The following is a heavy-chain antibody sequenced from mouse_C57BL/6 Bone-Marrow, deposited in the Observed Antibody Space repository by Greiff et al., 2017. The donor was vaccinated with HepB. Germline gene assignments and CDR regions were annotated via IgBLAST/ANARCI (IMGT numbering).Heavy chain of an antibody. CDR2: ISSGSSTI. D-gene: IGHD1-1*01. J-gene: IGHJ4*01. CDR3: ARQGNYGSSPYAMDY. CDR1: GFTFSDYG. V-gene: IGHV5-17*01. Sequence: EVHLVESGGGLVKPGGSLKLSCAASGFTFSDYGMHWVRQAPEKGLEWVAYISSGSSTIYYADTVKGRFTISRDNAKNTLFLQMTSLRSEDTAMYYCARQGNYGSSPYAMDYWGQGTSVTVSS.